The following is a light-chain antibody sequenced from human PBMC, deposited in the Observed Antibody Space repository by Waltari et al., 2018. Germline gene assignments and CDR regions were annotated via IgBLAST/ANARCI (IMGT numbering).Light chain of an antibody. CDR2: FGS. CDR1: QSLLDTNGYNL. J-gene: IGKJ1*01. CDR3: MQALQTPWT. Sequence: DIVVTQSPLSLPVTPGEPASIPCRSSQSLLDTNGYNLLDWYLQKPGQSPKLLIYFGSNRASGVPDRFSGSGSGRDFTLKISRVEAEDVGVYYCMQALQTPWTFGQGTKVEIK. V-gene: IGKV2-28*01.